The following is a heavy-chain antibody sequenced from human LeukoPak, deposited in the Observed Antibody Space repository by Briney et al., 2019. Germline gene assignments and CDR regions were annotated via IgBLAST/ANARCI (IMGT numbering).Heavy chain of an antibody. CDR3: AGSPMVRGIATNWFDP. CDR1: GGTFSSYA. V-gene: IGHV1-69*06. D-gene: IGHD3-10*01. J-gene: IGHJ5*02. CDR2: VIPIFGTA. Sequence: SVKVSCKASGGTFSSYAISWVRQAPGQGLEWMGGVIPIFGTANYAQKFQGRVTITADKSTSTAYMELSSLRSEDTAVYYCAGSPMVRGIATNWFDPWGQGTLVTVPS.